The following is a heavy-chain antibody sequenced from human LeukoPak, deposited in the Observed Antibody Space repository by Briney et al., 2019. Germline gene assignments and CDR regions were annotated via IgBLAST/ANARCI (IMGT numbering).Heavy chain of an antibody. CDR2: IDTNGST. CDR1: GVSISHYY. D-gene: IGHD6-19*01. Sequence: SETLSLTCTVSGVSISHYYWTWIRQPAGGGLEWIGHIDTNGSTNYNPSLESRVTMSSDTSNNQFSLNLMSVAAADTAVYYCARGQWQIDYWGQGVLVTVSP. J-gene: IGHJ4*02. CDR3: ARGQWQIDY. V-gene: IGHV4-4*07.